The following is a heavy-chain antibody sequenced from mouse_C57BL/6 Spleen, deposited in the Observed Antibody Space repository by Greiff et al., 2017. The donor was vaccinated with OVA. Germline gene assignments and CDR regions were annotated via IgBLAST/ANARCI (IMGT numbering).Heavy chain of an antibody. D-gene: IGHD1-1*01. CDR1: GYTFTDYE. CDR2: IDPETGGT. Sequence: LQESGAELVRPGASVTLSCKASGYTFTDYEMHWVKQTPVHGLEWIGAIDPETGGTAYNQKFKGKAILTADKSSSTAYMELRSLTSEDSAVYYCTRKFYYYGSIFAYWGQGTLVTVSA. CDR3: TRKFYYYGSIFAY. V-gene: IGHV1-15*01. J-gene: IGHJ3*01.